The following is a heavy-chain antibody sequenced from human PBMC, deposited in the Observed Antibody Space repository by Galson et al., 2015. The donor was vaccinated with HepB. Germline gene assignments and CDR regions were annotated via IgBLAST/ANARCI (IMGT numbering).Heavy chain of an antibody. CDR3: AKVVRDDYNLAPGFDC. Sequence: SVKVSCKASRYTFTSYDINWVRQATGQGLEWVGWMNPNSGDTGYAQKFQGRVTMTRDTSISTAYMELSSLKSEDTAIYYCAKVVRDDYNLAPGFDCWGQGTLVTVSS. CDR2: MNPNSGDT. J-gene: IGHJ4*02. V-gene: IGHV1-8*01. D-gene: IGHD5-24*01. CDR1: RYTFTSYD.